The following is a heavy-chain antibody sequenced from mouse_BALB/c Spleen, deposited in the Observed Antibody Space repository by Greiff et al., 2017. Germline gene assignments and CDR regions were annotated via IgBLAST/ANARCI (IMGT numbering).Heavy chain of an antibody. CDR3: AREDYYGPEGFAY. Sequence: EVQVVESGPGLVKPSQSLSLTCSVTGYSITSGYYWNWIRQFPGNKLEWMGYISYDGSNNYNPSLKNRISITRDTSKNQFFLKLNSVTTEDTATYYCAREDYYGPEGFAYWGQGTLVTVSA. CDR1: GYSITSGYY. V-gene: IGHV3-6*02. CDR2: ISYDGSN. J-gene: IGHJ3*01. D-gene: IGHD1-2*01.